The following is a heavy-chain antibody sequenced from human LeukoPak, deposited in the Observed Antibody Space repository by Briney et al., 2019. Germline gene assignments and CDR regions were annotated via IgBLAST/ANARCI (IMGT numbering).Heavy chain of an antibody. D-gene: IGHD1-26*01. Sequence: GGSLRLSCAASGFTFSNYGMYWVRQAPGKGLEWVAFIRYDGSDKFYADSVKGRFTVSRDSSKNTLYLQMDSLRPEDTAVYYCAEGQVGIQSSKWFDPWGQGTQVTVSS. CDR2: IRYDGSDK. V-gene: IGHV3-30*02. CDR1: GFTFSNYG. CDR3: AEGQVGIQSSKWFDP. J-gene: IGHJ5*02.